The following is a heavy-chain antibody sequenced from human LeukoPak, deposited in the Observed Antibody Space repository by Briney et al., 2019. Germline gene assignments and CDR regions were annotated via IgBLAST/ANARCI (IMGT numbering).Heavy chain of an antibody. D-gene: IGHD5-18*01. V-gene: IGHV1-2*02. CDR3: ARGGHVDTAMARNY. CDR2: INPNSGGT. J-gene: IGHJ4*02. CDR1: GYTFTGYY. Sequence: ASVKVSCKASGYTFTGYYMHWVRQAPGQGLEWMGWINPNSGGTNYAQKFQGRVTMTRDTSISTACMELSRLRSDDTAVYYCARGGHVDTAMARNYWGQGTLVTVSS.